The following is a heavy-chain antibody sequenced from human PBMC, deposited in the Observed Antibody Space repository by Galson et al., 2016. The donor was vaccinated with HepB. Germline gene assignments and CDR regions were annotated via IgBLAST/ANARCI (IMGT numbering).Heavy chain of an antibody. V-gene: IGHV3-30-3*01. CDR1: GFIFRSYA. CDR3: ARFIASPWNDYYYYGMDV. D-gene: IGHD1-1*01. Sequence: SLRLSCADSGFIFRSYAMNWVRQAPGKGLEWLAVISNDGSNKYFADSVKGRFTISRVNSKNTLYLQMNSLRAEDTAVYYCARFIASPWNDYYYYGMDVWGKGTTVTVSS. J-gene: IGHJ6*01. CDR2: ISNDGSNK.